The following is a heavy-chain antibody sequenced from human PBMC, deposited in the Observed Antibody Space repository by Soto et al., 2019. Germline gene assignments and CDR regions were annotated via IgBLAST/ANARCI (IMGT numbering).Heavy chain of an antibody. Sequence: AVKVSWTSSGGTLSSYAISWVRQAPGQGLEWMGGIIPIFGTANYAQKFQGRVTITADESTSTAYMELSSLRSEDTAVYYCSRGCGVVLPCFDYWGQGTPVTVSS. CDR2: IIPIFGTA. D-gene: IGHD2-2*01. CDR1: GGTLSSYA. J-gene: IGHJ4*02. CDR3: SRGCGVVLPCFDY. V-gene: IGHV1-69*13.